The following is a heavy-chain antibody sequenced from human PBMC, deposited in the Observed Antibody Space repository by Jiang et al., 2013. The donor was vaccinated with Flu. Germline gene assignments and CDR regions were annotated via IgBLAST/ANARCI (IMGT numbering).Heavy chain of an antibody. Sequence: SGGGVVQPGRSLRLSCAASGFTFSGYAMHWVRQAPGKGLEWVAVISYDGDNRYYADSVKGRFTISRDNSKNTLYLQMNSLRAEDTAVYYCARGLRDIVVVPASHYFDYWGQGTLVTVSS. CDR3: ARGLRDIVVVPASHYFDY. J-gene: IGHJ4*02. CDR1: GFTFSGYA. D-gene: IGHD2-2*01. V-gene: IGHV3-30-3*01. CDR2: ISYDGDNR.